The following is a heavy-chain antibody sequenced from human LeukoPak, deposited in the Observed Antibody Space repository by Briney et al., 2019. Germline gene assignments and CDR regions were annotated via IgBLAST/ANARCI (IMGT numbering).Heavy chain of an antibody. CDR2: INHSGST. J-gene: IGHJ4*02. V-gene: IGHV4-34*01. CDR3: ARALYYYDSSGYMYYFDY. D-gene: IGHD3-22*01. Sequence: SETLSLTCAVYGGSFSGYYWSWIRQPPGKGLEWIGEINHSGSTNYNPSLTSRVTISVDTSKNQFSLKLSSVTAADTAVYYCARALYYYDSSGYMYYFDYWGQGTLVTVSS. CDR1: GGSFSGYY.